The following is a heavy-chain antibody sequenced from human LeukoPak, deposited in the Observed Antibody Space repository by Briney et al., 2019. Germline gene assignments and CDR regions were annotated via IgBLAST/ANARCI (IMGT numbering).Heavy chain of an antibody. CDR3: VRDRELFY. J-gene: IGHJ4*02. Sequence: SETLSLTCTVSGGSISIYYWSWIRQPPGKALEWLGYVYNSGSTDYNPSLKSRVTISADTSKNQFSLKLSSVTAADTAVYYCVRDRELFYWGQGTLVTVSS. D-gene: IGHD1-7*01. CDR1: GGSISIYY. V-gene: IGHV4-59*01. CDR2: VYNSGST.